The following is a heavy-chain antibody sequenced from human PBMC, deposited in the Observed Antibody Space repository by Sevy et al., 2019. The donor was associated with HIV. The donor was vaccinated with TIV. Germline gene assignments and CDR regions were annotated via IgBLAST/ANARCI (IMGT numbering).Heavy chain of an antibody. V-gene: IGHV1-24*01. Sequence: ASVKVSCKVSGYTLTKLSMHWVRQVRGKGLEWMGSFDSEDGKRIYAQTCQGRFTMTEDTSTDTGYLDRISLGSEDSAVYFCATTKDYYESSGDPFDYWGQGTLVTVSS. CDR2: FDSEDGKR. CDR3: ATTKDYYESSGDPFDY. J-gene: IGHJ4*02. D-gene: IGHD3-22*01. CDR1: GYTLTKLS.